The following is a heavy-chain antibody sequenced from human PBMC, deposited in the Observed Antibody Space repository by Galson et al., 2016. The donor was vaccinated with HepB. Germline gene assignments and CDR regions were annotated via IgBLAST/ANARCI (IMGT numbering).Heavy chain of an antibody. CDR3: ARVGRVDYYDSSDY. V-gene: IGHV1-46*01. CDR2: INPSGGST. J-gene: IGHJ4*02. D-gene: IGHD3-22*01. Sequence: SVKVSCKASGYTFTSFYMHWVRQAPGQGLEWMGIINPSGGSTTYAQKFQGRVTMTRDTSTSTFYMGLSSLRSDDTAVYYCARVGRVDYYDSSDYWGQGTLVTVSS. CDR1: GYTFTSFY.